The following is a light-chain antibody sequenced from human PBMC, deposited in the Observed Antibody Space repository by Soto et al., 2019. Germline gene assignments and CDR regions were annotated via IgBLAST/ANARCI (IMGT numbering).Light chain of an antibody. CDR1: QSVSDN. Sequence: EIVLTQSPGTLSLSTGDRATLSCRASQSVSDNYLAWYQQKPGQAPRLVISGASSRATGIPARFSGSGSGTEFTLSISSLQSEDSAVYYCQQYNNWPPITFGQGTRLEI. V-gene: IGKV3D-15*01. CDR2: GAS. CDR3: QQYNNWPPIT. J-gene: IGKJ5*01.